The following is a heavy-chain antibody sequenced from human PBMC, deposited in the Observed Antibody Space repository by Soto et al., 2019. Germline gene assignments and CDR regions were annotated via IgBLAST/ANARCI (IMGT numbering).Heavy chain of an antibody. CDR1: GGSISSGGYY. J-gene: IGHJ4*02. D-gene: IGHD6-6*01. CDR2: IYYSGST. V-gene: IGHV4-31*03. Sequence: TLSLTCTVSGGSISSGGYYWSWIRQHPGKGLEWIGYIYYSGSTYYNPSLKSRVTISVDTSKNQFSLKLSSVTAADTAVYYCARGGRSIAARGFFDYWGQGTLVTVSS. CDR3: ARGGRSIAARGFFDY.